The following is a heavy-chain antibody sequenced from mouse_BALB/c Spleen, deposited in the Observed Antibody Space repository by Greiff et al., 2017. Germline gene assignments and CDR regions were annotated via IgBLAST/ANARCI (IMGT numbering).Heavy chain of an antibody. D-gene: IGHD3-1*01. J-gene: IGHJ4*01. CDR2: IYPGNGDT. V-gene: IGHV1-12*01. CDR3: ANTARAEAMDY. CDR1: GYTFTSYN. Sequence: QVQLQQPGAELVKPGASVKMSCKASGYTFTSYNMHWVKQTPGQGLEWIGAIYPGNGDTSYNQKFKGKATLTADKSSSTAYMQLSSLTSEDSAVYYCANTARAEAMDYWGQGTSVTVSS.